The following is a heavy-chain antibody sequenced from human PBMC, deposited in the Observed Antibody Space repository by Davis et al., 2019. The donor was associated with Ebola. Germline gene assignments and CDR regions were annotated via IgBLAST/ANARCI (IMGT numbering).Heavy chain of an antibody. V-gene: IGHV4-59*12. Sequence: MPSETLSLTCTVSGGSISSYYWSWIRQPPGKGLEWIGYIYYSGSTNYNPSLKSRVTISVDTSKNQFSLRLSSVTAADTAVYYCARDPRVGFDYWGQGALVTVSS. CDR3: ARDPRVGFDY. D-gene: IGHD3-3*01. J-gene: IGHJ4*02. CDR2: IYYSGST. CDR1: GGSISSYY.